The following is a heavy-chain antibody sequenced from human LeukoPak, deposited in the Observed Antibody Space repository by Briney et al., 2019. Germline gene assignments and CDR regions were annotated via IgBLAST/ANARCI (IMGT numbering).Heavy chain of an antibody. CDR3: AREGGSYWVY. J-gene: IGHJ4*02. CDR2: ISSSSSYI. CDR1: GFTFSSYS. D-gene: IGHD1-26*01. Sequence: PGGSLRLSCAAAGFTFSSYSMNWVRQAPGKGLEWVSSISSSSSYIYYADSVKGRFTISRDNAKNSLYLQMNSLRAEDTAVYYCAREGGSYWVYWGQGTLVTVSS. V-gene: IGHV3-21*01.